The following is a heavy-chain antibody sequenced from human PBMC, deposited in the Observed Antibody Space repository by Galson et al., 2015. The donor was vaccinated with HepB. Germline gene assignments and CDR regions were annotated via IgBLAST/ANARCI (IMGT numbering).Heavy chain of an antibody. CDR2: ISYDGSNK. CDR3: ARDRPVLLWFGVIDY. D-gene: IGHD3-10*01. V-gene: IGHV3-30*04. J-gene: IGHJ4*02. Sequence: SLRLSCAASGFTFSSYAMHWVRQAPGKGLEWVAVISYDGSNKYYADSVKGRFTISRDNSKNTLYLQMNSLRAEDTAVYYCARDRPVLLWFGVIDYWGQGTLVTVSS. CDR1: GFTFSSYA.